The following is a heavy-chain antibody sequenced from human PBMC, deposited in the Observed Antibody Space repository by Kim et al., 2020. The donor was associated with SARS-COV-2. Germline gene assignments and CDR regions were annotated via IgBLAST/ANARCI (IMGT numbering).Heavy chain of an antibody. CDR2: INHSGST. J-gene: IGHJ4*02. V-gene: IGHV4-34*01. CDR1: GGSFSGYY. D-gene: IGHD2-15*01. CDR3: ARYLEFGYCSGGSCYRRGFDY. Sequence: SETLSLTCAVYGGSFSGYYWSWIRQPPGKGLEWIGDINHSGSTNYNPSLKSRVTISVDTSKNQFSLKLSSVTAADTAVYYCARYLEFGYCSGGSCYRRGFDYWGQGTLVTVSS.